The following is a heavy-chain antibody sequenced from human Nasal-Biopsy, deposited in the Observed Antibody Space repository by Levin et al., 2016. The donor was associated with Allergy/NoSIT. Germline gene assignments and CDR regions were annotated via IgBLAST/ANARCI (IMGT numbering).Heavy chain of an antibody. CDR3: AKEPDYCTGGSCYTDY. Sequence: LSLTCAASGFTFSNYWMNWLRLAPGKGLEWVSAISGSGGSTYYVDSVKGRFTISRDNSQNRLYLQMNSLRAEDTAVYYCAKEPDYCTGGSCYTDYWGQGTQVIVSS. V-gene: IGHV3-23*01. CDR2: ISGSGGST. CDR1: GFTFSNYW. D-gene: IGHD2-15*01. J-gene: IGHJ4*02.